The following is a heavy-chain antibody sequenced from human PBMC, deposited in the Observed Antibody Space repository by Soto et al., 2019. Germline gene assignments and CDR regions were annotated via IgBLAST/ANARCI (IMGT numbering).Heavy chain of an antibody. CDR1: GYTFTSYG. CDR2: ISAYNGNT. CDR3: ARDSKGVHDINYYYYYGKDV. V-gene: IGHV1-18*01. J-gene: IGHJ6*02. D-gene: IGHD3-10*01. Sequence: ASVKVSCKASGYTFTSYGISWVRQAPGQGLEWMGWISAYNGNTNYAQKLQGRVTMTTDTSTSTAYMELRSLRSDDTAVYYCARDSKGVHDINYYYYYGKDVWGQGTTVTVSS.